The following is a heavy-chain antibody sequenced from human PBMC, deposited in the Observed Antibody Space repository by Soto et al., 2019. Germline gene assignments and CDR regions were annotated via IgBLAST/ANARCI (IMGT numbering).Heavy chain of an antibody. CDR3: ARAPGTTNWFDP. CDR1: GGTFSSYA. CDR2: IIPIFGTA. D-gene: IGHD1-7*01. J-gene: IGHJ5*02. Sequence: ASVKVSCKASGGTFSSYAISWVRQAPGQGLEWMGGIIPIFGTANYAQKFQGRVTITADESTSTAYMELSSPRSEDTAVYYCARAPGTTNWFDPWGQGTLVTVSS. V-gene: IGHV1-69*13.